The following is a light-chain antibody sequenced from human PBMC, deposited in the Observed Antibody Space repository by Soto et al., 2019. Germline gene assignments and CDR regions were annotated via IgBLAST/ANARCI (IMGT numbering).Light chain of an antibody. CDR2: VGTGGIVG. Sequence: QLVLTQPPSASASLGASVTLTCTLSSGYSNYKVDWYQQRPGKGPRFVMQVGTGGIVGSKGDGIPDRFSVLGSGLNRYLTIKNIQEEDESDYHCGADHGSGSNWVFGGGTKLTVL. CDR3: GADHGSGSNWV. CDR1: SGYSNYK. V-gene: IGLV9-49*01. J-gene: IGLJ2*01.